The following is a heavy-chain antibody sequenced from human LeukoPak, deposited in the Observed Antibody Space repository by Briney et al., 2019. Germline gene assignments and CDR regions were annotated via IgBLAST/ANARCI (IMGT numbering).Heavy chain of an antibody. J-gene: IGHJ6*02. CDR2: IIPIFGTA. CDR1: GGTFSSYA. CDR3: AREGDSSGYHSLGMDV. Sequence: GASVTVSCKASGGTFSSYAISWVRQAPGQGLEWMGGIIPIFGTANYAQKFQGRVTITADESTSTAYMELSSLRSEDTAVYYCAREGDSSGYHSLGMDVWGQGTTVTVSS. V-gene: IGHV1-69*13. D-gene: IGHD3-22*01.